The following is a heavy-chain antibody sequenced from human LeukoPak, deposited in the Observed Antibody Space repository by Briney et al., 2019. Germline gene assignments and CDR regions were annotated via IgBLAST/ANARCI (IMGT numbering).Heavy chain of an antibody. V-gene: IGHV3-30*03. CDR3: AISGADAFDI. CDR2: ISNDGSNK. Sequence: GRSLRLSRAASGFTFRNFGIHWVRQAPGKGPEWVAVISNDGSNKYYADSVRRRLTISRDNSKNTLYLQMNSLRAEDTAVYYCAISGADAFDIWGQGTMVTVSS. CDR1: GFTFRNFG. J-gene: IGHJ3*02.